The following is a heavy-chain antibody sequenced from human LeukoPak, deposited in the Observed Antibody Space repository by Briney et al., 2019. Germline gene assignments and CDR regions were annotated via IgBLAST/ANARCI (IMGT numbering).Heavy chain of an antibody. Sequence: ASVTVSCTASGYTFTSYGISWVRQAPGQGLEWMGWISAYNGNTNYAQKLQGRVTMTTDTSTSTAYMELRSLRSDDTAVYYCASGDRDGYNYDYWGQGTLVTVSS. D-gene: IGHD5-12*01. CDR3: ASGDRDGYNYDY. J-gene: IGHJ4*02. V-gene: IGHV1-18*01. CDR2: ISAYNGNT. CDR1: GYTFTSYG.